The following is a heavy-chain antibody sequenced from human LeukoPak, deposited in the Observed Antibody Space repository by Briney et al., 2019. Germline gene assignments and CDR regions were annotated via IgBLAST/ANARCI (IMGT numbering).Heavy chain of an antibody. V-gene: IGHV3-23*01. D-gene: IGHD1-26*01. CDR2: ICDTGGCT. CDR3: AKLKDSGTYA. Sequence: GGSLRLSCTASGFTFSTYAMIWVRQAPGKGLDWVSAICDTGGCTFYADSVKGRFTISRDNSKNTLYLQMNSLRAEDTAMYYCAKLKDSGTYAWGQGTLVTVCS. J-gene: IGHJ5*01. CDR1: GFTFSTYA.